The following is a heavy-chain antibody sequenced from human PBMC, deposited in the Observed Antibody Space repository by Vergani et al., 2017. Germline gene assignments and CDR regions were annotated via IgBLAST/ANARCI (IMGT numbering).Heavy chain of an antibody. Sequence: QVQLVQSGAEVKKPGASVKVSCKASGYTFTSYYMHWVRQAPGQGLEWMGIINPSGGSTSYAQKFQGRVTMTRDTSTSTVYMELSSLRSEDTAVYYCASTPYYDSSGYPPGWFDPWGQGTLVTVSS. V-gene: IGHV1-46*01. CDR2: INPSGGST. CDR3: ASTPYYDSSGYPPGWFDP. J-gene: IGHJ5*02. CDR1: GYTFTSYY. D-gene: IGHD3-22*01.